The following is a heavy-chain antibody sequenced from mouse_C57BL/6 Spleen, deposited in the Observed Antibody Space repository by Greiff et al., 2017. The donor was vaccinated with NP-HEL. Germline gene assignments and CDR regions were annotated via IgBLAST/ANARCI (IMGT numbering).Heavy chain of an antibody. V-gene: IGHV1-64*01. CDR2: IHPNSGST. CDR1: GYTFTSYW. D-gene: IGHD1-1*01. Sequence: QVHVKQSGAELVKPGASVKLSCKASGYTFTSYWMHWVKQRPGQGLEWIGMIHPNSGSTNYNEKFKSKATLTVDKSSSTAYMQLSSLTSEDSAVYYCARSLYYNGSTYFDYWGQGTTLTVSS. J-gene: IGHJ2*01. CDR3: ARSLYYNGSTYFDY.